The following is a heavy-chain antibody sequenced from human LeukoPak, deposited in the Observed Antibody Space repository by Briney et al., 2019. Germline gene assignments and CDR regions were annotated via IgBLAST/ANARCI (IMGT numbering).Heavy chain of an antibody. CDR2: ISGSGGST. CDR3: ASSCSSTSCYHKYNWFDP. CDR1: GFTFSSYA. D-gene: IGHD2-2*01. Sequence: GGSLRLSCAASGFTFSSYAMSWVRQAPGKGLEWVSAISGSGGSTYYADSVKGRFTISRDNSKNSLYLQMNSLRAEDTAVYYCASSCSSTSCYHKYNWFDPWGQGTLVTVSS. V-gene: IGHV3-23*01. J-gene: IGHJ5*02.